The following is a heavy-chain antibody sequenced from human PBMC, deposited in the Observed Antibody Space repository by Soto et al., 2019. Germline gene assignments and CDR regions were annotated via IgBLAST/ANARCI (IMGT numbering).Heavy chain of an antibody. J-gene: IGHJ3*02. CDR3: ARRLTVRVRITSVGLDI. CDR2: IYYSGST. V-gene: IGHV4-39*01. CDR1: GGSISSSSYY. D-gene: IGHD3-16*01. Sequence: LSETLSLTCTVSGGSISSSSYYWGWIRQPPGKGLEWIGSIYYSGSTYYNPSLKSRVTISVDTSKNQFSLKLSSVTAADTAVYYCARRLTVRVRITSVGLDIWGQGTMVTVSS.